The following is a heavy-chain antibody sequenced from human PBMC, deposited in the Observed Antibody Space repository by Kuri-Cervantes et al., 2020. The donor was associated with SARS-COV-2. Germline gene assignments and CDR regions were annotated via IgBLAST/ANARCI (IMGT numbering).Heavy chain of an antibody. V-gene: IGHV3-15*01. Sequence: GESLKISCAASGCPFSNGWMRWVRQAPGKGLEWVGRIKSKTDGGTTDYAAPVKGRFTISRDDSKNTLYLQMNSLKTEDTAVYYCTTVQGGPSYYYYYYMEVWGKGTTVTVSS. CDR2: IKSKTDGGTT. CDR3: TTVQGGPSYYYYYYMEV. J-gene: IGHJ6*03. D-gene: IGHD3-16*01. CDR1: GCPFSNGW.